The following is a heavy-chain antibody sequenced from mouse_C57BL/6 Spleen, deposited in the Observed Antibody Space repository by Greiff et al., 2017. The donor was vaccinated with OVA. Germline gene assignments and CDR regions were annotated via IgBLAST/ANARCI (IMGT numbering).Heavy chain of an antibody. CDR3: ARKGRERFAY. Sequence: QVQLQQPGAELVRPGSSVKLSCKASGYTFTSYWMDWVKQRPGQGLEWIGNIYPSDSETHYNQKFKDKATLTVDKSSSTAYMQLSSLTSEDSAVYYCARKGRERFAYWGQGTLVTVSA. V-gene: IGHV1-61*01. J-gene: IGHJ3*01. CDR2: IYPSDSET. CDR1: GYTFTSYW.